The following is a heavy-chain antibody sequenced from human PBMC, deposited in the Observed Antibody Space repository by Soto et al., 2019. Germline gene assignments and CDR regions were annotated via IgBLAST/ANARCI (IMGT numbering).Heavy chain of an antibody. V-gene: IGHV3-30-3*01. D-gene: IGHD3-22*01. Sequence: GGSLRLSRAASGFTFSSYAMHWVRQAPGKGLEWVAVISYDGSNKYYADSVKGRFTISRDNSKNTLYLQMNSLRAEDTAVYYCARAFDYYDSSGYCDGMDVWGQGTTVTVSS. J-gene: IGHJ6*02. CDR2: ISYDGSNK. CDR1: GFTFSSYA. CDR3: ARAFDYYDSSGYCDGMDV.